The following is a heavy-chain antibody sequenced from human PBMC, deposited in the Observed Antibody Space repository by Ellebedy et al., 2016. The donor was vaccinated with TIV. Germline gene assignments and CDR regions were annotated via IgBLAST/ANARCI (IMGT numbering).Heavy chain of an antibody. V-gene: IGHV3-23*01. D-gene: IGHD3-22*01. CDR3: ARDSHYDSSGYYYVGQNAFDI. Sequence: GGSLRLXXAASGFTFSNYAMTWVRQAPGKGLECVSAISGSGGTTYYADSVKGRFTISRDNSKNTLYLQMNSLRAEDTALYYCARDSHYDSSGYYYVGQNAFDIWGQGTMVPVSS. J-gene: IGHJ3*02. CDR1: GFTFSNYA. CDR2: ISGSGGTT.